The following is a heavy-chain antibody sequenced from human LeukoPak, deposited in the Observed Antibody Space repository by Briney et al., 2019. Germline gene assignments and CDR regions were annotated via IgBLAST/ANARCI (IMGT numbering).Heavy chain of an antibody. D-gene: IGHD3-22*01. V-gene: IGHV4-39*07. Sequence: SETLSLTCTVSGGSISSGSYYWSWIRQPPGKGLEWIGEINHSGSTNYNPSLKSRVTISVDTSKNQFSLKLSSVTAANTAVYYCARGKRRSYYDSSGYNDYWGQGTLVTVSS. CDR3: ARGKRRSYYDSSGYNDY. J-gene: IGHJ4*02. CDR2: INHSGST. CDR1: GGSISSGSYY.